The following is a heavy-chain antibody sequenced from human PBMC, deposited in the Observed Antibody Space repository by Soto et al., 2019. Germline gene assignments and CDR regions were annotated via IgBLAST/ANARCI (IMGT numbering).Heavy chain of an antibody. CDR1: GFTFSSYS. Sequence: EVQLVESGGGLVKPGGSLRLSCAASGFTFSSYSMNWVRQAPGKGLEWVSSISSSSSYIYYADSVKGRFTISRDNAKNSLYLQMNSLRAEDTAVYYCARDVLNGDYVHFDYWCQGTLVTVSS. J-gene: IGHJ4*02. D-gene: IGHD4-17*01. CDR2: ISSSSSYI. CDR3: ARDVLNGDYVHFDY. V-gene: IGHV3-21*01.